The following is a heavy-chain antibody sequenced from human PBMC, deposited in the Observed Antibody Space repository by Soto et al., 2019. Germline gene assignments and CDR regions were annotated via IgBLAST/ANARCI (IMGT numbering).Heavy chain of an antibody. D-gene: IGHD6-13*01. Sequence: PSETLYLTCTVSGGSICSNYWTWIRQPPGKGLEWIGYVYNSGSTNYNPSLKSRVTISEDTSKSQFSLKVNSMTAADTAVYYCARYRREAVAGYTLDNWGQGILVTVSS. CDR2: VYNSGST. CDR1: GGSICSNY. V-gene: IGHV4-59*01. CDR3: ARYRREAVAGYTLDN. J-gene: IGHJ4*02.